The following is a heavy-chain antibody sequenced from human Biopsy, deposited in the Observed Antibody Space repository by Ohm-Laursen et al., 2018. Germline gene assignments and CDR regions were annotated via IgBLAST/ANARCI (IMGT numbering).Heavy chain of an antibody. CDR1: GDSIATFNYY. V-gene: IGHV4-39*01. J-gene: IGHJ4*02. CDR3: ARIYFYGLGSSDYFFDS. Sequence: SETLSLTCSVSGDSIATFNYYWGWVRQPPGKGLEWLAPFFYSGTPYFSRTLESRLTISQDTSSNQFSLRPKYVTAADTGVYYCARIYFYGLGSSDYFFDSWGQGTLVTVSS. D-gene: IGHD3-10*01. CDR2: FFYSGTP.